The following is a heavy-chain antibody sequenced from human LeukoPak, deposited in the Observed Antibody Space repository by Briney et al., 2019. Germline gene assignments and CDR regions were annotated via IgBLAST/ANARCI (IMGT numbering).Heavy chain of an antibody. D-gene: IGHD4-17*01. CDR2: INPSGGST. CDR3: ARTHGLTNWFDP. CDR1: GYTFTSYY. J-gene: IGHJ5*02. Sequence: ASVKVSCKASGYTFTSYYMLWVRQAPGQGLEWMGIINPSGGSTSYAQKFQGRVTMTRDTSTSTVYMELSSLRSEDTAVYYCARTHGLTNWFDPWGQGTLVTVSS. V-gene: IGHV1-46*01.